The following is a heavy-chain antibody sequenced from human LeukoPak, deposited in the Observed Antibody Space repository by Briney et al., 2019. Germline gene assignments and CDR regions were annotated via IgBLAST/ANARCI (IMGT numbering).Heavy chain of an antibody. CDR1: GGSISSGDYY. D-gene: IGHD7-27*01. V-gene: IGHV4-31*03. J-gene: IGHJ4*02. CDR2: IYYSGTT. Sequence: PSETLSLTCTVSGGSISSGDYYWSWIRQLPGKGLEWIAYIYYSGTTYYNPSLKSRLTISTYTANNQFSLNLSSVTAADTAVYYCATNNLPGGGFFDYWGQGTLVTVSS. CDR3: ATNNLPGGGFFDY.